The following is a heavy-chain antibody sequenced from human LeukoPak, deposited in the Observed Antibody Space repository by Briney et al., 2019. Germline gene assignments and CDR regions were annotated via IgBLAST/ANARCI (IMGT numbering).Heavy chain of an antibody. D-gene: IGHD5-12*01. V-gene: IGHV1-18*04. J-gene: IGHJ5*02. CDR2: ISAYNSNT. Sequence: ASVKVSCKASGYTFTSYGISWVRQAPGQGLEWMGWISAYNSNTNYAQKLQGRVTMTTDTSTSTAYMELRSLRSDDTAVYYCAREVATLNWFDPWGQGTLVTVSS. CDR3: AREVATLNWFDP. CDR1: GYTFTSYG.